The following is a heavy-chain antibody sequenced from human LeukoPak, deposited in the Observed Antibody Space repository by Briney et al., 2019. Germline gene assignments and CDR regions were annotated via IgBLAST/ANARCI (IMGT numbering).Heavy chain of an antibody. D-gene: IGHD3-3*01. CDR3: ARGGGGYYDFWSGYSYSYYGMDV. V-gene: IGHV4-59*01. CDR2: IYYSGST. CDR1: GGSISSYY. Sequence: SETLSLTCTVSGGSISSYYWSWIRQPPGKGLEWIGYIYYSGSTNYNPPLKSRVTISVDTSKNQFSLKLSSVTAADTAVYYCARGGGGYYDFWSGYSYSYYGMDVWGQGTTVTVSS. J-gene: IGHJ6*02.